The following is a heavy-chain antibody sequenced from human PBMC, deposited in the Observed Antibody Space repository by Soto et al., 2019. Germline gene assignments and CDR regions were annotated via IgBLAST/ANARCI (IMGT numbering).Heavy chain of an antibody. Sequence: SVKVSCKASGYTFTSYAMHWVRQAPGQRLEWMGWINAGNGNTKYSQKFQGRVTITRDTSASTAYMELSSLRSEDTAVYYCARGRYYYGSGSYRDFDYWGQGTLVTVSS. CDR3: ARGRYYYGSGSYRDFDY. D-gene: IGHD3-10*01. J-gene: IGHJ4*02. CDR1: GYTFTSYA. V-gene: IGHV1-3*01. CDR2: INAGNGNT.